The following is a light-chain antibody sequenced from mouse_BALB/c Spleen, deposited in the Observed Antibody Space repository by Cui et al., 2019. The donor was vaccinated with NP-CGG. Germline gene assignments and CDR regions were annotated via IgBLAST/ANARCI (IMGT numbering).Light chain of an antibody. CDR1: TGAVTTSNY. CDR3: ALWYSNHWV. V-gene: IGLV1*01. CDR2: GTN. Sequence: QAVATQESALTTSPGETVTLTCRSSTGAVTTSNYANWVQEKPDHLFTGLIGGTNNRAPGVPARFSGSLIGDKAAFTITGAQTEDEAIYFCALWYSNHWVFGGGTKLTVL. J-gene: IGLJ1*01.